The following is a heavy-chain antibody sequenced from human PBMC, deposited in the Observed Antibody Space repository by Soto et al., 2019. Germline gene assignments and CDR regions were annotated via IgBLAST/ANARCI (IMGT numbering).Heavy chain of an antibody. J-gene: IGHJ4*02. Sequence: QLQLQESGPGLVKPSETLSLPCTVSCGSISSSSYYWGWIRQPPVKGLEWIGTIYYSGSTYYNPSHKGRVSISVDTTKNQFSLKLSSVTAADTAVYYGARHPPIAVDAIDYWGQGTLVTVSS. CDR1: CGSISSSSYY. D-gene: IGHD6-19*01. CDR3: ARHPPIAVDAIDY. CDR2: IYYSGST. V-gene: IGHV4-39*01.